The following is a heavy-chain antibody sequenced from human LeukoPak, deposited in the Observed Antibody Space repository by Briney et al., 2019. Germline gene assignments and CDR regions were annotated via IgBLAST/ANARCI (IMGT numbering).Heavy chain of an antibody. V-gene: IGHV3-48*03. CDR3: AELGITMIGGV. J-gene: IGHJ6*04. D-gene: IGHD3-10*02. CDR2: ISSRGSTI. Sequence: PGGSLRLSCAASGFTFDDYGMNWVRQAPGKGLEWVSYISSRGSTIYYADSVKGRFTISRDNAKNSLYLQMNSLRAEDTAVYYCAELGITMIGGVWGKGTTVTISS. CDR1: GFTFDDYG.